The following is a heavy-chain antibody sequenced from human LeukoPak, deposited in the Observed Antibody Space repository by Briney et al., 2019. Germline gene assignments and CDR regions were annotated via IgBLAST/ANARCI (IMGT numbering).Heavy chain of an antibody. CDR2: IYYSGST. D-gene: IGHD3-16*01. J-gene: IGHJ4*02. CDR3: AREGAGRGSFDY. V-gene: IGHV4-59*01. CDR1: GGSISSYY. Sequence: PSETLSLTCTVSGGSISSYYWSWIRQPPGKGLEWIGYIYYSGSTNYNPSLKSRVTISVDTSKNQFSLKLSSVTAADTAVYYCAREGAGRGSFDYWGQGTLVTVSS.